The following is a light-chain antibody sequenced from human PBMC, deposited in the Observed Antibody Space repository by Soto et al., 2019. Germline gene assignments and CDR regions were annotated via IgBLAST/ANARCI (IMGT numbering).Light chain of an antibody. J-gene: IGLJ1*01. Sequence: QSVLTQSPSASGSPGQSVTISCTGTSSDIGGYNSVSWYQQHPGKAPKVIIYDVTKRPSGVPYRFSGSKSGNTASLTVSALQAEDEADYYCSSYTDRKNLVFGTGTKLTVL. CDR2: DVT. V-gene: IGLV2-8*01. CDR3: SSYTDRKNLV. CDR1: SSDIGGYNS.